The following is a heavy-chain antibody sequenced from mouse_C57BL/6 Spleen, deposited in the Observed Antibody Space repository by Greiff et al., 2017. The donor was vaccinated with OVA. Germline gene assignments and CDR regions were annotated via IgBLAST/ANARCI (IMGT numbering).Heavy chain of an antibody. V-gene: IGHV7-3*01. J-gene: IGHJ4*01. CDR1: GFTFTDYY. Sequence: EVMLVESGGGLVQPGGSLSLSCAASGFTFTDYYMSWVRQPPGKALEWLGFIRNKDNGYTTEYSASVQGRLTISRDNSQSILYLQMNALRAEDSATYYCARYRTGTGYYAMDYWGQGTSVTVSS. CDR2: IRNKDNGYTT. D-gene: IGHD4-1*01. CDR3: ARYRTGTGYYAMDY.